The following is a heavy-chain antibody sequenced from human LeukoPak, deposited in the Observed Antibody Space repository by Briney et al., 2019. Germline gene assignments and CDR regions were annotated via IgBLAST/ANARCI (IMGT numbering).Heavy chain of an antibody. CDR3: TRLHTDIVVVPAAARDYYYYNGMDV. V-gene: IGHV3-49*03. J-gene: IGHJ6*02. D-gene: IGHD2-2*01. CDR2: IRSKAYGGTP. CDR1: GFTFGDYP. Sequence: GGSLRLSCTASGFTFGDYPVRWYPQAPGKGLEGVGFIRSKAYGGTPEYDGSVKGRFTISRDDSKSLAYLQMNSLKTEDTAVYYCTRLHTDIVVVPAAARDYYYYNGMDVWGQGTTVTVSS.